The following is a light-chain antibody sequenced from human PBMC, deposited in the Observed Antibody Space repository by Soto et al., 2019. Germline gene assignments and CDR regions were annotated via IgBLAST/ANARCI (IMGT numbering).Light chain of an antibody. V-gene: IGLV2-23*01. J-gene: IGLJ1*01. Sequence: QSALTQPASVSGSPGQSITISCSGTTSDVGTFGLVSWFQQHPGKAPKHMIYGGSKRPAGVSKRFSGSKSGDTASLTISGLQAEDEADYYCSSYAGSTTFYVFGTGTKLTVL. CDR2: GGS. CDR3: SSYAGSTTFYV. CDR1: TSDVGTFGL.